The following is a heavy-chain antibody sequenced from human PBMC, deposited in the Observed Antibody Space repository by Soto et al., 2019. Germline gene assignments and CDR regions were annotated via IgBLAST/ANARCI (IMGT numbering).Heavy chain of an antibody. V-gene: IGHV2-5*02. CDR1: GFSLITSGVG. J-gene: IGHJ5*02. Sequence: QITLKESGPTLVKPTQTLTLTCTISGFSLITSGVGVGWIRQPPGKALEWLALIYWDDDKCYSPSLKSRLTITKDTSKNQVVLTMTNMDPVGPATYYCAHIVTGCFTWGRGALVTVSS. CDR2: IYWDDDK. D-gene: IGHD3-16*01. CDR3: AHIVTGCFT.